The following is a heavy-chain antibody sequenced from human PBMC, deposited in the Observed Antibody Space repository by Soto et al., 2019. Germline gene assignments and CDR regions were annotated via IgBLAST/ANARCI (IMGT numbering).Heavy chain of an antibody. CDR2: ISAYGGST. D-gene: IGHD6-19*01. J-gene: IGHJ6*02. CDR1: GYTFTSYG. Sequence: ASVKVSCKASGYTFTSYGISWVRQAPGQGLEWMGWISAYGGSTSYAQKFQGRVTMTRDTSTSTVYMELSSLRSEDTAVYYCAREIFIPIAVAGTRPTGYYYYGMDVWSQGTTVTVSS. V-gene: IGHV1-18*01. CDR3: AREIFIPIAVAGTRPTGYYYYGMDV.